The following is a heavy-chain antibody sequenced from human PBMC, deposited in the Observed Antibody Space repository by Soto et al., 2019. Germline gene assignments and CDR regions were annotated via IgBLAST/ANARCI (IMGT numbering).Heavy chain of an antibody. D-gene: IGHD3-3*01. CDR1: GVTGSSNY. CDR3: ARVVVYYDFWSGYFDY. CDR2: IYSGGST. Sequence: GSMRHSYAASGVTGSSNYRSWVRQEPRKGLEWVSVIYSGGSTYYADSVKGRFTISRDNSKNTLYLQMNSLRAEDTAVYYCARVVVYYDFWSGYFDYWGQGTLVTVSS. V-gene: IGHV3-66*01. J-gene: IGHJ4*02.